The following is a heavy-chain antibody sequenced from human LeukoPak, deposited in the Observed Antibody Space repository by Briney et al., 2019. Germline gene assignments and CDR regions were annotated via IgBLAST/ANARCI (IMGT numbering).Heavy chain of an antibody. CDR2: MNPNSGNT. CDR3: ARSLGGDYYYYGMDV. CDR1: GYTFTSYD. V-gene: IGHV1-8*01. Sequence: GASVKVSCKASGYTFTSYDINWVRQATGQGLEWMGWMNPNSGNTGYAQKFQGRVTMTRNTSISTAYMELSSLRSEDTAVYYCARSLGGDYYYYGMDVWGQGTTVIVSS. J-gene: IGHJ6*02. D-gene: IGHD3-16*01.